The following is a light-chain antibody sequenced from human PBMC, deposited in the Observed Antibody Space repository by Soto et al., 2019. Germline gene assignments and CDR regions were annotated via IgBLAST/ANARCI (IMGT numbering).Light chain of an antibody. V-gene: IGLV1-44*01. CDR3: AAWDDSLNGLV. Sequence: QSVLTRPPSASGTPGQRVTISCSGSSSNIGSNTVIWYQQLPGTAPKLLIYNNNQRPSGVPDRFSGSKSGTSASLAISGLQSEDEADYYCAAWDDSLNGLVFGTGTKLTVL. J-gene: IGLJ1*01. CDR1: SSNIGSNT. CDR2: NNN.